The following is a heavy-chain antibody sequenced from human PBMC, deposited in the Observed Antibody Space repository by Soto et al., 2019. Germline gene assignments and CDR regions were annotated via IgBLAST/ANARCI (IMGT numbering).Heavy chain of an antibody. D-gene: IGHD5-12*01. Sequence: QVQLVQSGAAVRKPGASVTVSCRSSGDSFNDYYIHWVRQAPVQGFEWMGWINPNGGVTKYAQKFQGWVSMTRDTSIRTVYMQLSRLRSDDTAVYYCARESGGATATLDYYYFYMDVWGTGTTVTVSS. CDR1: GDSFNDYY. V-gene: IGHV1-2*04. CDR3: ARESGGATATLDYYYFYMDV. CDR2: INPNGGVT. J-gene: IGHJ6*03.